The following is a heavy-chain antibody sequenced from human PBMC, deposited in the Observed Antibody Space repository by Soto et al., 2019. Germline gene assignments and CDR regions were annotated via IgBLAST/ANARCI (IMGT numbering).Heavy chain of an antibody. V-gene: IGHV3-23*01. J-gene: IGHJ5*02. D-gene: IGHD2-15*01. CDR2: ISGSGGST. CDR1: GFTFSSYA. Sequence: GGSLRLSCAASGFTFSSYAMSWVRQAPGKGLEWVSAISGSGGSTYYADSVKGRFTISRDNSKNTLYLQMNSLRAEDTAVYYCAKDRWCSGGSCLLISPKENWFDPWGQGTLVTVSS. CDR3: AKDRWCSGGSCLLISPKENWFDP.